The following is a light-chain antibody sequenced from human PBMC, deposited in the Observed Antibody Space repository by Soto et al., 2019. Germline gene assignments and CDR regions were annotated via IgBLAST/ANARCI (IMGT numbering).Light chain of an antibody. CDR3: SSYSSSSALDVI. CDR2: EVT. J-gene: IGLJ2*01. CDR1: NRDVGGYNY. V-gene: IGLV2-14*01. Sequence: QSVLAQPASVSGSPGQSITISCAGTNRDVGGYNYVSWYQQYTGKAPKLIIYEVTYRPSGVSNRFSGSKSGNTASLTISGLQAEDEADYYCSSYSSSSALDVIFGGGTKLTVL.